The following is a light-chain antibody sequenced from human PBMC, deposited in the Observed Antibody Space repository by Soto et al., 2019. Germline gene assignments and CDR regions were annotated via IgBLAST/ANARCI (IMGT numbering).Light chain of an antibody. CDR2: EIL. V-gene: IGKV3D-15*01. Sequence: EIVMTQSPATPSVPPAERATLSCRASQSVGSDLAWYQQKPGQAPRLVIYEILTRATGVPTRISGSGSGTEFTLTISCLQSEDFAVYYCQQYNSWPLTFGGGTKVEIK. CDR3: QQYNSWPLT. J-gene: IGKJ4*01. CDR1: QSVGSD.